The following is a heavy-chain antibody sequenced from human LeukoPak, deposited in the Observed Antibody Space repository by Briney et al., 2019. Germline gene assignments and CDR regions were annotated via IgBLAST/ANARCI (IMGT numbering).Heavy chain of an antibody. CDR2: INHSGST. CDR3: ARSRGGADYYGSGSYYHFDY. V-gene: IGHV4-34*01. Sequence: SETLSLTCAVYGGSFSGYYWSWIRQPPGKGLEWIGEINHSGSTNYNPSLKSRVTISVDTSKNQFSLKLSSVTAADTAVYYCARSRGGADYYGSGSYYHFDYWGQGTLVTVSS. CDR1: GGSFSGYY. D-gene: IGHD3-10*01. J-gene: IGHJ4*02.